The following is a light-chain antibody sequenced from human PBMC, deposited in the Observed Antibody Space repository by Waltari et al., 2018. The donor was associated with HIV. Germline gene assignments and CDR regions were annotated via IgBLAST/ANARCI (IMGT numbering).Light chain of an antibody. J-gene: IGLJ2*01. CDR1: AGVVTRGYF. CDR2: DSN. Sequence: QPVVTQEPSLTVSPGGTVILPCASSAGVVTRGYFPYWFQQGPSQAPKTLIFDSNNRYSWTPARFTGSFLGGKAALTLTGAQPEDDADYYCLLSYDGDVVFGGGTKLTVL. CDR3: LLSYDGDVV. V-gene: IGLV7-46*01.